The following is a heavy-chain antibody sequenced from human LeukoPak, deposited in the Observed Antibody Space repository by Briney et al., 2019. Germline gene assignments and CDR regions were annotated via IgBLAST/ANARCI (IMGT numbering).Heavy chain of an antibody. CDR2: ISIDGSLT. D-gene: IGHD5-24*01. CDR3: AREVETPHNYYMDV. V-gene: IGHV3-74*01. J-gene: IGHJ6*03. Sequence: GGSLRLSCAASGFTLSSYWMHWVRHAPGKGLVWVSRISIDGSLTTYADDVKGRFTISRDNVKNTLYLQMNSLRAEDTALYYCAREVETPHNYYMDVWGQGTTVTVSS. CDR1: GFTLSSYW.